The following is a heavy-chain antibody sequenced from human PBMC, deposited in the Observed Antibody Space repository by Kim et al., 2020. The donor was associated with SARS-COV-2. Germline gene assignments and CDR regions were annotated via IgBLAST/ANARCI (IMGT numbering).Heavy chain of an antibody. V-gene: IGHV3-49*03. D-gene: IGHD5-12*01. J-gene: IGHJ3*01. CDR3: TREARVYSGSVIMDDAFDV. CDR2: IRVKVFGGTS. CDR1: GFTFGDYT. Sequence: GGSLRLSCSASGFTFGDYTMAWFRQAPGKGLEWVGFIRVKVFGGTSEYAASVKGRFTISRDDSKSVAYVQLNSLKTEDTAMYYCTREARVYSGSVIMDDAFDVWGQGTMVTVSS.